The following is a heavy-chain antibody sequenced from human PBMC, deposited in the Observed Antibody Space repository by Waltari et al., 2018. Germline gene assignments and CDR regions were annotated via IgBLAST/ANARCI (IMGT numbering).Heavy chain of an antibody. CDR3: ARGGDGYSKFGS. CDR1: GFTFIDHP. J-gene: IGHJ5*02. Sequence: VRLVESGGGLAQPGRSLRLSCSGSGFTFIDHPISWFRQAPGKGLEWIGFIRSQAYGGTTDNAAPLGRKRRHAITRDDSKRVAFLQINRLKSDDSGMYFCARGGDGYSKFGSWGQGTLVTVSS. CDR2: IRSQAYGGTT. D-gene: IGHD5-12*01. V-gene: IGHV3-49*03.